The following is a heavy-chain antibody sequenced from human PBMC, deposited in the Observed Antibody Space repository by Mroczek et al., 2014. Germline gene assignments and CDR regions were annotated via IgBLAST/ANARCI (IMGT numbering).Heavy chain of an antibody. CDR3: AKDGCSGCLHYFDY. Sequence: ESGGGVVQPGRSLRLSCAASGFTFSSYGMHWVRQAPGKGLEWVAVISYDGSNKYYADSVKGRFTISRDNSKNTLYLQMNSLRAEDTAVYYCAKDGCSGCLHYFDYWGQGTLVTVSS. D-gene: IGHD6-19*01. CDR2: ISYDGSNK. V-gene: IGHV3-30*18. CDR1: GFTFSSYG. J-gene: IGHJ4*02.